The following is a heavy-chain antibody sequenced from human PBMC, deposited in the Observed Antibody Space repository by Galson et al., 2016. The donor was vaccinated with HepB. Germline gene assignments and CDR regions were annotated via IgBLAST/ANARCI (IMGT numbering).Heavy chain of an antibody. J-gene: IGHJ4*02. CDR1: GYIFISYW. Sequence: QSGAEAKKPGESLKISCKGSGYIFISYWIGCVRQMPGEGLAWLGIIYPGDSETRYSPSFQGQVTISADKSISTAYRQWSTLKASDTAMYVRASLAGDYSPFDSWGQGTLVTVSS. CDR3: ASLAGDYSPFDS. D-gene: IGHD4-17*01. CDR2: IYPGDSET. V-gene: IGHV5-51*03.